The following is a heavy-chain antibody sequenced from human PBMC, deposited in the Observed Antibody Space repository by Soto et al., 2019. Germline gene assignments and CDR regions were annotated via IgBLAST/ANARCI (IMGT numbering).Heavy chain of an antibody. D-gene: IGHD5-12*01. CDR1: GGSFSGYY. CDR2: INHSGST. CDR3: ARGLGVATIPVGYGMDV. J-gene: IGHJ6*02. V-gene: IGHV4-34*01. Sequence: SETLSLTCAVYGGSFSGYYWSWIRQPPGKGLEWIGEINHSGSTNYNPSLKSRVTISVDTSKNQFSLKLSSVTAADTAVYYCARGLGVATIPVGYGMDVWGQGTTVTVSS.